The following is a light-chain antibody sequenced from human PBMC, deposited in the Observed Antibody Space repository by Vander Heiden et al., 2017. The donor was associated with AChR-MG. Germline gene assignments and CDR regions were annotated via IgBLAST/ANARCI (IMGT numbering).Light chain of an antibody. V-gene: IGKV3-20*01. CDR1: QRVNSNY. Sequence: EIVFTQSPGTLSLSPGETATLSCRASQRVNSNYLAWYQQKPGQAPRLLIYGASNRATGIPDRFSGSGSGTDFALTISRLEPEDSAVYHCQQYSNSPRTFGQGSKVEIK. CDR2: GAS. J-gene: IGKJ1*01. CDR3: QQYSNSPRT.